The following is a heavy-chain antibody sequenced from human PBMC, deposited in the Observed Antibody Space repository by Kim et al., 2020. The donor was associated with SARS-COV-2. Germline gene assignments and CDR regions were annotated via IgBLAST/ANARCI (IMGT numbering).Heavy chain of an antibody. J-gene: IGHJ4*02. V-gene: IGHV3-48*03. CDR1: GFTFSNYE. Sequence: GGSLRLSCAASGFTFSNYEMHWVRQAPGKGLEWVSSIDTSASTIYYADSVRGRFTISRDNARNSLYLQMNSLRSEDTAVYYCARDQSGNLDYWGQGTVVTVSP. D-gene: IGHD6-25*01. CDR2: IDTSASTI. CDR3: ARDQSGNLDY.